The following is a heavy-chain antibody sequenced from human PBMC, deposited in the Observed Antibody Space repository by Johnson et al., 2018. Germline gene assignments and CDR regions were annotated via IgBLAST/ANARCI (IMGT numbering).Heavy chain of an antibody. J-gene: IGHJ3*02. CDR1: GFTFSGSA. CDR3: TRDPDLSSGGGDDAFDI. CDR2: IRSKANNYAT. D-gene: IGHD2-15*01. V-gene: IGHV3-73*02. Sequence: VQLQESGGGLVQPGGSLKLSCAASGFTFSGSAMHWVRQASGKGLEWVGRIRSKANNYATAYAASVKGRFTVSRDDSKNTAYLQMNSLKTEDTAVYYCTRDPDLSSGGGDDAFDIWGQGTMVTVSS.